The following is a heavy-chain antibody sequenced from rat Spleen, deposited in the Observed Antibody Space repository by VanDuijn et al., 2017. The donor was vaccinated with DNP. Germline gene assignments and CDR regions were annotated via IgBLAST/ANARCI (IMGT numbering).Heavy chain of an antibody. CDR2: VTSSGGST. CDR1: RFTFNSYW. J-gene: IGHJ4*01. CDR3: ARGSSSMDA. Sequence: EVQLVESGGGLVQPGRSLKLSCVASRFTFNSYWMAWIRQVPGKGLEWVASVTSSGGSTYYPDSVKGRFIISRDNARNTLYLQMNSLRSEDMATYYCARGSSSMDAWGQGTSVTVSS. D-gene: IGHD1-2*01. V-gene: IGHV5-31*01.